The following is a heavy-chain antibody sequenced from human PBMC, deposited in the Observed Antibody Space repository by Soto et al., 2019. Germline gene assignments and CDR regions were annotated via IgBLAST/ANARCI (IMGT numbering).Heavy chain of an antibody. J-gene: IGHJ5*01. Sequence: WGTLSLTFSSYWVSFRWYYCDLGRPPPGKGLEWIGEINHRGSTNYNPSLKSRVTISVDTSKNQVALKLSSVTAADTAVYYCARGVQLWLSGGGWFDSWGQGTLVTVSS. CDR3: ARGVQLWLSGGGWFDS. V-gene: IGHV4-34*01. CDR2: INHRGST. CDR1: WVSFRWYY. D-gene: IGHD5-18*01.